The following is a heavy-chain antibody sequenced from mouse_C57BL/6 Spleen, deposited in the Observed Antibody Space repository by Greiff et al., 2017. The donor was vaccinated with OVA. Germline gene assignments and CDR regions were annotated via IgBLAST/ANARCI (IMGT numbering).Heavy chain of an antibody. J-gene: IGHJ4*01. CDR3: ARHEVPYGNSPYYARDY. V-gene: IGHV1-62-2*01. Sequence: VQLVESGAELVKPGASVKLSCKASGYTFTEYTIHWVKQRSGQGLEWIGWFYPGSGSIKYNEKFKDKATLTADKSSSTVYMELSRLTSEDSAVYFWARHEVPYGNSPYYARDYWGQGTSVTVSS. D-gene: IGHD2-10*02. CDR1: GYTFTEYT. CDR2: FYPGSGSI.